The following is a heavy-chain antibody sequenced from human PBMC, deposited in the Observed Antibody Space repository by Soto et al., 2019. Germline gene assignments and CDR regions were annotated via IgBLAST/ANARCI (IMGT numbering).Heavy chain of an antibody. Sequence: EVQLVESGGGLVQPGRSLTLSCAASGFTFHDYTIHWVRQAPGKGLEWVSGITWNSGFVAYADSVKGRFTISRDNAKNSLYLQMNRRKAEDTALYYRVRGYCSSSSCPPPYDYYYMGVWGTGTTVTVSS. J-gene: IGHJ6*03. D-gene: IGHD2-2*01. V-gene: IGHV3-9*01. CDR2: ITWNSGFV. CDR3: VRGYCSSSSCPPPYDYYYMGV. CDR1: GFTFHDYT.